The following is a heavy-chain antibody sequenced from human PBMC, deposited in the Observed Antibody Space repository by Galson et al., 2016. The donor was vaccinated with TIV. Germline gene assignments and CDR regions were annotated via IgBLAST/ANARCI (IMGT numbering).Heavy chain of an antibody. CDR1: GFTFDEYS. V-gene: IGHV3-20*04. CDR2: INWKGNSA. J-gene: IGHJ6*03. CDR3: ARDGVVDTSMDYYYYYYLDV. D-gene: IGHD5-18*01. Sequence: SLRLSCAASGFTFDEYSMSWVRQAPGKGLEWVATINWKGNSADYADSVRGRFTISRDNGKNSLYLQMNSLGGEDTALYYCARDGVVDTSMDYYYYYYLDVWGKGTTVTVSS.